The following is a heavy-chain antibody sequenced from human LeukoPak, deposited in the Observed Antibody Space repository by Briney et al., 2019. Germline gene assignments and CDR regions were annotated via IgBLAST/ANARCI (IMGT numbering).Heavy chain of an antibody. CDR1: GVSISVWY. Sequence: SETLSLTCTVSGVSISVWYWSWIRQPPGKRLEWMGYIEDTGNTAYNPSLESRVAISLDMSKNQFYLTLTSMTAADTAVYYGARVSGYSYSYDAFDIWGQGTMVTVSS. CDR3: ARVSGYSYSYDAFDI. D-gene: IGHD5-18*01. CDR2: IEDTGNT. V-gene: IGHV4-59*01. J-gene: IGHJ3*02.